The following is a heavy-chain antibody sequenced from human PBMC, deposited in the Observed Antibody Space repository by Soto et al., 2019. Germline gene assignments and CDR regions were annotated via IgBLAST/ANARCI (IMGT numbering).Heavy chain of an antibody. CDR2: INHSGST. V-gene: IGHV4-34*01. CDR3: ARGVKGLGPRARSIAVALYY. CDR1: GGSFSGYY. J-gene: IGHJ4*02. Sequence: PSETLSLTCAVYGGSFSGYYWSWIRQPPGKGLEWIGEINHSGSTNYNPSLKSRVTISVDTSKNQFSLKLSSVTAADTAVYYCARGVKGLGPRARSIAVALYYWGQGTLVTVSS. D-gene: IGHD6-19*01.